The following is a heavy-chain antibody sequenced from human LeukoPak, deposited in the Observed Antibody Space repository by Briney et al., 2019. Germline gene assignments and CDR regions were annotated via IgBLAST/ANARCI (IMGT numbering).Heavy chain of an antibody. CDR3: ARSKNSGYDYGFVY. J-gene: IGHJ4*02. D-gene: IGHD5-12*01. V-gene: IGHV1-2*02. Sequence: ASVKVSCKASGYSFTAYYMHWVRQAPGQGLEWMGWINPNSGGTNYAQKVQGRVTMTRDTSISTAYMELSRLRSDDTAVYYCARSKNSGYDYGFVYWGQGTLVTVSS. CDR2: INPNSGGT. CDR1: GYSFTAYY.